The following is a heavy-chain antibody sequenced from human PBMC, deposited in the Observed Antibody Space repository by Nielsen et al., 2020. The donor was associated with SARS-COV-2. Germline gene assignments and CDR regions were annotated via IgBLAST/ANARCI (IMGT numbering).Heavy chain of an antibody. V-gene: IGHV4-4*02. Sequence: SETLSLTCAVSGCSFSSCNWWSWLRQPPGKVLWWSGVIYHSGSTNYNPSLKSRVTISVDKSKNQFSLKLSTVTAADTAVYYCARDIDYWGQGTLVTVSS. J-gene: IGHJ4*02. CDR2: IYHSGST. CDR1: GCSFSSCNW. CDR3: ARDIDY.